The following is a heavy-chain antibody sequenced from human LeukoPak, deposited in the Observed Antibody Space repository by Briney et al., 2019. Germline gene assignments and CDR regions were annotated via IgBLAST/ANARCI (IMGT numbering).Heavy chain of an antibody. CDR1: GGSISSGSYY. CDR2: IYTSGST. J-gene: IGHJ4*02. CDR3: AGIPVGASYFDY. D-gene: IGHD1-26*01. V-gene: IGHV4-61*02. Sequence: PSQTLSLTCTVSGGSISSGSYYWSWIRQPAGKGLEWIGRIYTSGSTNYNPSLKSRVTISVDTSKNQFSLKLSSVTAADTAVYYCAGIPVGASYFDYWGQGTLVTVSS.